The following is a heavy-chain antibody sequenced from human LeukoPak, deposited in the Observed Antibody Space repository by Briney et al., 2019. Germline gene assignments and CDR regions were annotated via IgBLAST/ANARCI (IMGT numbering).Heavy chain of an antibody. J-gene: IGHJ6*04. CDR3: ARQVVVPAATFLDV. V-gene: IGHV4-4*02. CDR1: GGSISSSNW. Sequence: SGTLSLTCAVSGGSISSSNWWSWVRQPAGKGLEWIGRIYTSGSTNYNPSLKSRVTMSVDTSKNQFSLKLSSVTAADTAVYYCARQVVVPAATFLDVWGKGTTVTISS. CDR2: IYTSGST. D-gene: IGHD2-2*01.